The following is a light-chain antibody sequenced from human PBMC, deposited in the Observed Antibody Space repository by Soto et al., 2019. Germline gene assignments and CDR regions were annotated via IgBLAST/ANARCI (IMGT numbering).Light chain of an antibody. CDR2: DAS. CDR1: QDISNY. V-gene: IGKV1-33*01. CDR3: QQYDNLPST. J-gene: IGKJ4*01. Sequence: DIQMTQSPSSLSASVGDRVTITCQASQDISNYLNWYQQKPGKAPKLLIYDASNLETGVPSRFSGSGSGTDFTFTSSSLQPEDIATYYCQQYDNLPSTFGGGTKVEIK.